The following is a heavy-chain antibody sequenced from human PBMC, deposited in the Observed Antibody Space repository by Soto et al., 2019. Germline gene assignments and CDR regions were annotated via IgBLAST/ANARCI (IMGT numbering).Heavy chain of an antibody. V-gene: IGHV1-69*01. D-gene: IGHD3-10*01. CDR1: GGTFSSYA. Sequence: QVQLVQSGAEVKKPGSSVKVSCKASGGTFSSYAISWVRQAPGQGLEWMGGISPIFGTANYAQKFQGRVTITADESTSTAYMELSSLRSEDTAVYYCARGGPITMVRGVIIYFDYWGQGTLVTVSS. CDR2: ISPIFGTA. CDR3: ARGGPITMVRGVIIYFDY. J-gene: IGHJ4*02.